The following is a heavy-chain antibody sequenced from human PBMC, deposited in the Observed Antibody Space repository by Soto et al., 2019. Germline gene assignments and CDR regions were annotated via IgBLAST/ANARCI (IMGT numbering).Heavy chain of an antibody. CDR3: ASIHGTSGYGYFDY. J-gene: IGHJ4*02. CDR1: GFTFSSYW. CDR2: IKQDGSEK. D-gene: IGHD5-12*01. V-gene: IGHV3-7*03. Sequence: GGSLRLSCAASGFTFSSYWMSWVRQAPGKGLEWVANIKQDGSEKYYVDSVKGRFTISRDNAKNSLYLQMNSLRAEDTAVYYCASIHGTSGYGYFDYWSQGTLVTVSS.